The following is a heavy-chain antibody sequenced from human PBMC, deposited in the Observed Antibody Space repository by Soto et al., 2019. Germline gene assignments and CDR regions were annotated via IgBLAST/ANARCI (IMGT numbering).Heavy chain of an antibody. D-gene: IGHD6-19*01. Sequence: AVKVTCKASGYTFTSYGISWVRQAPGQGLEWMGWISAYNGNTNYAQKLQGRVTMTTDTSTSTAYMELRSLRSDDTAVYYCAIFLRYSSGQDVFYYCGQRTLVTGSA. J-gene: IGHJ4*02. CDR1: GYTFTSYG. V-gene: IGHV1-18*01. CDR3: AIFLRYSSGQDVFYY. CDR2: ISAYNGNT.